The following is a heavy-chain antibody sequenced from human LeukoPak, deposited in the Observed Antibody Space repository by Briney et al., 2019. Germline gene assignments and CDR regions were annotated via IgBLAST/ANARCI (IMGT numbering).Heavy chain of an antibody. D-gene: IGHD5-18*01. Sequence: GATVKVSCKASGYTFTSYDINWVLQATGQGLEWMGWMNPNSGNTGYAQKFQGRVTMTRNTSISTAYMELSSLRSEDTAVHYCARVRYGYDAFDIWGQGTMVTVSS. CDR2: MNPNSGNT. J-gene: IGHJ3*02. CDR1: GYTFTSYD. V-gene: IGHV1-8*01. CDR3: ARVRYGYDAFDI.